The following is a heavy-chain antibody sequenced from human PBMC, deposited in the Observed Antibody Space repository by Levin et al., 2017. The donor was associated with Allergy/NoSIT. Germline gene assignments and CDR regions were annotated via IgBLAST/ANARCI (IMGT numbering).Heavy chain of an antibody. D-gene: IGHD6-19*01. CDR3: ARDRATVAGTSLWVY. Sequence: ASVKVSCKASGYTFTSYGISWVRQAPGQGLEWMGWISAYNGNTNYAQKLQGRVTMTTDTSTSTAYMELRSLRSDDTAVYYCARDRATVAGTSLWVYWGQGTLVTVSS. CDR1: GYTFTSYG. J-gene: IGHJ4*02. CDR2: ISAYNGNT. V-gene: IGHV1-18*01.